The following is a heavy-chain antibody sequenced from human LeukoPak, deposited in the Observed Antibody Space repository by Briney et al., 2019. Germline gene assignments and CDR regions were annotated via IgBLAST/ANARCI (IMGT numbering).Heavy chain of an antibody. CDR2: IYHSGGT. D-gene: IGHD3-10*01. V-gene: IGHV4-38-2*02. CDR1: GYSISSGYY. Sequence: SVTLSLTCTVSGYSISSGYYWGWIRQPPGKGLEWIGSIYHSGGTYYNPSLQSRVTISVDTSKNQFSLKLSSVTAADTAVYYCARPYYYGSGSYYDPYYFDYWGQGTLVTVSS. CDR3: ARPYYYGSGSYYDPYYFDY. J-gene: IGHJ4*02.